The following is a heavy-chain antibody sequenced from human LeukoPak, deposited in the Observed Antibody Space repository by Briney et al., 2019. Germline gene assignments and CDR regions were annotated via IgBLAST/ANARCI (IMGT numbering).Heavy chain of an antibody. V-gene: IGHV1-24*01. CDR1: GYIFTELS. D-gene: IGHD6-6*01. Sequence: ASVKVSCKVSGYIFTELSIHWVRQAPGKGLEWMGGFDPADGETIYAQKFQGRVTMPEDTSTDTAYMELSSLRSEDTAVYYCATHLRQLPLWNYWGQGTLVTVSS. CDR2: FDPADGET. J-gene: IGHJ4*02. CDR3: ATHLRQLPLWNY.